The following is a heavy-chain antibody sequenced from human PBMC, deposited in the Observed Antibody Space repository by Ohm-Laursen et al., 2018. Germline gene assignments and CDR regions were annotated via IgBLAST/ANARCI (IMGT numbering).Heavy chain of an antibody. V-gene: IGHV3-7*01. CDR2: IELGGSET. CDR1: GFSFSSYW. CDR3: ARYCSGGSCYPNNYYYYGMDV. Sequence: SLRLSCTASGFSFSSYWMTWARQAPGKGLEWVATIELGGSETYYVDSVKGRFSISRDDARNSLYLQLNTLRAEDTAVYYCARYCSGGSCYPNNYYYYGMDVWGQGTTVTVSS. J-gene: IGHJ6*02. D-gene: IGHD2-15*01.